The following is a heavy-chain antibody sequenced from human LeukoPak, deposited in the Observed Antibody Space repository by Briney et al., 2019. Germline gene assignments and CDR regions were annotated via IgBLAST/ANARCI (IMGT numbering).Heavy chain of an antibody. Sequence: EASETLSLTCTVSGGSISSSSYYWGWIRQPPGKGLEWIGSIYYSGSTYYNPSLKSRVTISVDTSKNQFSLKLSSVTAADTAVYYCARGPDGYYPIFPKGTFDYWGQGTLVTVSS. CDR2: IYYSGST. CDR3: ARGPDGYYPIFPKGTFDY. V-gene: IGHV4-39*07. J-gene: IGHJ4*02. CDR1: GGSISSSSYY. D-gene: IGHD5-24*01.